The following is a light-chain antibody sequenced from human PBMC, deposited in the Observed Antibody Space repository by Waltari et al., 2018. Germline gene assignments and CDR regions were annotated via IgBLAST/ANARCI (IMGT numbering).Light chain of an antibody. Sequence: QSVLTQPPSTSGPPGQRVTISCSGSSSNIGSNTVNWYQQLPGTAPKLLIYSNDHRPSGVPDRFSGSKSGTSASLAISGLQSEDDADYYCAAGDDSLNGWVFGGGTKLTVL. J-gene: IGLJ3*02. V-gene: IGLV1-44*01. CDR2: SND. CDR3: AAGDDSLNGWV. CDR1: SSNIGSNT.